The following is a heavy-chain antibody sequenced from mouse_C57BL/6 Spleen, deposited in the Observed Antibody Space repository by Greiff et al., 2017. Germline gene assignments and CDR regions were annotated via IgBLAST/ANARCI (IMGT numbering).Heavy chain of an antibody. CDR3: ARYDYDVPWFAY. Sequence: QVQLQQPGAELVKPGASVKMSCKASGYTFTSYWITWVKQRPGQGLEWIGDIYPGSGSTNYNEKFKSKATLTVDTSSSTAYMQRSSLTSEDSAVYYCARYDYDVPWFAYWGQGTLVTVSA. CDR2: IYPGSGST. J-gene: IGHJ3*01. V-gene: IGHV1-55*01. D-gene: IGHD2-4*01. CDR1: GYTFTSYW.